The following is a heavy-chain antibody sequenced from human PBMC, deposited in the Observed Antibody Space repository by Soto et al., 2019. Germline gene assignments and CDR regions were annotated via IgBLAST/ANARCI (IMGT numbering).Heavy chain of an antibody. CDR1: GFTFSSYG. J-gene: IGHJ4*02. D-gene: IGHD2-15*01. CDR2: IWYDGSNK. Sequence: PVGSLRLSCAASGFTFSSYGMHWVRQAPGKGLEWVALIWYDGSNKYYADSVKGRFTISRDNSKNTLYLQMNSLRAEDTAVYYCARDSYCSGGSCYPGFLDYWGQGT. CDR3: ARDSYCSGGSCYPGFLDY. V-gene: IGHV3-33*01.